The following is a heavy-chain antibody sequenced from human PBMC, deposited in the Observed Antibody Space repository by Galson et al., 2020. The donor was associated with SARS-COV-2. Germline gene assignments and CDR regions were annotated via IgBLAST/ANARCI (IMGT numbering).Heavy chain of an antibody. CDR1: GFTFSSYG. CDR3: AKSRGGYWDFDV. CDR2: ISSDGNNK. J-gene: IGHJ2*01. V-gene: IGHV3-30*18. D-gene: IGHD3-16*01. Sequence: GESLKLSCAASGFTFSSYGMHWVRQAPGKGLEWVAVISSDGNNKYYADSVKGRFTLSRDNSKNTLYLQMNSLRAEDTAVYYCAKSRGGYWDFDVCGRGTLVTVSS.